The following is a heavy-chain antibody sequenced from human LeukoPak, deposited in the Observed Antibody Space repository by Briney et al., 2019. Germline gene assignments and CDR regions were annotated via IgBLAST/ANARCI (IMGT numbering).Heavy chain of an antibody. CDR3: ARGGSYLSAFDI. V-gene: IGHV3-48*01. CDR1: GFTFSSYS. CDR2: IRSSSRTI. J-gene: IGHJ3*02. D-gene: IGHD1-26*01. Sequence: SGGSLRLSCAASGFTFSSYSMNWVRQAPGKGLEWISYIRSSSRTIYYADSVKGRFTISRDNAKNSLFLQMNSLRAEDTAVYYCARGGSYLSAFDIWGQGTMVTVSS.